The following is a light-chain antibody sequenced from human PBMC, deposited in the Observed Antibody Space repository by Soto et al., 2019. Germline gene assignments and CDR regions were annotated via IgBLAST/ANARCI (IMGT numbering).Light chain of an antibody. J-gene: IGKJ3*01. Sequence: DIVMTQSPDSLAVSLGERATINCKSSQSVLYSSNNKNHLAWYQQKPGQPPKLLIYWASTRESGVPDRVSGSGSGTDFTLTISSLQAEDVAVYYCQQYYSPPVTFCPGTKVDIK. CDR1: QSVLYSSNNKNH. V-gene: IGKV4-1*01. CDR3: QQYYSPPVT. CDR2: WAS.